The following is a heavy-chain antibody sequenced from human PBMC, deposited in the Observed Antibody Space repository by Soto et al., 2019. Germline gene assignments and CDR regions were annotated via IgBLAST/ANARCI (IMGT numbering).Heavy chain of an antibody. Sequence: PGGSLRLSCAASGFTFSSYAMHWVRQAPGKGLEWVAVISSDGSNKYYADSVKGRFTISRDDSKNTLYLQMNSLRAEDTAVYYCAIFAEHWGRGTLVTVS. CDR1: GFTFSSYA. D-gene: IGHD1-1*01. V-gene: IGHV3-30-3*01. CDR3: AIFAEH. CDR2: ISSDGSNK. J-gene: IGHJ4*02.